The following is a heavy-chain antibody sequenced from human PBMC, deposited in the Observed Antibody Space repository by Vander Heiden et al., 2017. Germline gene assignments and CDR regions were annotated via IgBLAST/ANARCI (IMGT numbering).Heavy chain of an antibody. J-gene: IGHJ5*02. CDR2: IFSNGDT. CDR1: GGPVYSLSYY. D-gene: IGHD3-16*02. CDR3: ARQTYRSFAP. Sequence: QLQLQESGPGLVKPSETLTLTGTVSGGPVYSLSYYWGWIRQPPGEGLEWIGYIFSNGDTYYNPSLESRVTISVDTSKNQFSLKLSSVTAADTAVYYCARQTYRSFAPWGQGVLVTVSS. V-gene: IGHV4-39*01.